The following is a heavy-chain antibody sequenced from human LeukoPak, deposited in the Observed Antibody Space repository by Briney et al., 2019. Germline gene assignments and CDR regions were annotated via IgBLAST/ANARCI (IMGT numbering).Heavy chain of an antibody. D-gene: IGHD2-15*01. CDR1: GYRFTSYG. Sequence: GASVKVSCKASGYRFTSYGITWVRQAPGQGLEWMGWISAYNGNTNYAQKVQGRVTVTTDTSTSTAYMELRSLRSDDTAVYYCAREGYCSGGICYSTMNWFDPWGQGTLVTVSS. CDR3: AREGYCSGGICYSTMNWFDP. J-gene: IGHJ5*02. V-gene: IGHV1-18*01. CDR2: ISAYNGNT.